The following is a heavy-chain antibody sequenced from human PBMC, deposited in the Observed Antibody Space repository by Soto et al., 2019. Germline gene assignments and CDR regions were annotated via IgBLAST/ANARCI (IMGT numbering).Heavy chain of an antibody. CDR2: VIPNRGVT. Sequence: QVQLVQSGAEVKKPGSSVKVSCKASGGTLSSYTFSCVRQAPGQGLEWMGRVIPNRGVTNYAKKLQGRFTIVVDTSTSTASMELNSLRYEDTAVYYCARDKGYCSDTSCPDFDYWGQGTLVTVSS. D-gene: IGHD2-15*01. J-gene: IGHJ4*02. CDR1: GGTLSSYT. V-gene: IGHV1-69*08. CDR3: ARDKGYCSDTSCPDFDY.